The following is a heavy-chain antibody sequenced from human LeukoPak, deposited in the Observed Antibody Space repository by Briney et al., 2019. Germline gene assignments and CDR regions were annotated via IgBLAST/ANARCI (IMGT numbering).Heavy chain of an antibody. CDR3: ATYSSSGLYYFDY. CDR2: ISSSSSYI. D-gene: IGHD6-6*01. Sequence: PGGSLRLTCAASGFTFSSYAMHWVRQAPGKGLEWVSSISSSSSYIYYADSVKGRFTISRDNAKNSLYLQMNSLRAEDTAVYYCATYSSSGLYYFDYWGQGTLVTVSS. J-gene: IGHJ4*02. CDR1: GFTFSSYA. V-gene: IGHV3-21*01.